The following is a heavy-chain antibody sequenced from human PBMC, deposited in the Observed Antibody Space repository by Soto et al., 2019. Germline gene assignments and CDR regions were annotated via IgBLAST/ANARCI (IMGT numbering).Heavy chain of an antibody. Sequence: QLQLQESGPGLVKPSETLSLTCSVSGGSISTSSYFWGWIRQPPGKGLEWVGAVHYSGSANYRSSPQSRVTIPGDTSQNQFSLRLRSVTAADTAVYYCARHRWGSGSYSGLLDFWGQGALVTVSS. CDR1: GGSISTSSYF. CDR3: ARHRWGSGSYSGLLDF. J-gene: IGHJ4*02. CDR2: VHYSGSA. V-gene: IGHV4-39*01. D-gene: IGHD3-10*01.